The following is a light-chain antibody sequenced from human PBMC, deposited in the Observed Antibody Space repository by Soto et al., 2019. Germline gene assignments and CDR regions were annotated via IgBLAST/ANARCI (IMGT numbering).Light chain of an antibody. J-gene: IGLJ1*01. CDR1: ISNIGSNY. V-gene: IGLV1-47*02. Sequence: QSVLTQPPSASETPGQRVTISCSGSISNIGSNYVYWYQQLPGTAPKLLIYSNNQRPSGVPDRFSGSKSGAAASLAISGLRSEDEADYYCAAWDDSLSGLVFGTGTKLTVL. CDR3: AAWDDSLSGLV. CDR2: SNN.